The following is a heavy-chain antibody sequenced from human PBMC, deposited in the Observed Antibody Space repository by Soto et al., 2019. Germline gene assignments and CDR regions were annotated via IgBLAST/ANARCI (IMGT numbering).Heavy chain of an antibody. Sequence: QVQLVQSGADVKKPGSSVKVSCKTSGGPFGSSAISWVRHAPAQGLEWMGEIIPVFDIANYAQNFQRRLTITADEPTGTVFMQLSSLRSEYPAVYFCARLRRDWGDAFDLWGLGTFVTVSS. J-gene: IGHJ3*01. V-gene: IGHV1-69*01. D-gene: IGHD3-16*01. CDR2: IIPVFDIA. CDR1: GGPFGSSA. CDR3: ARLRRDWGDAFDL.